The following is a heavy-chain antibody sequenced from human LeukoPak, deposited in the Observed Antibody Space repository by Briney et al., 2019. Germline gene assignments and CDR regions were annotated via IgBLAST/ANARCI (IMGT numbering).Heavy chain of an antibody. V-gene: IGHV1-69*04. D-gene: IGHD6-13*01. Sequence: SVKVSCKASGGTFSSYAISWVRQAPGQGLEWMGRIIPIFGIAIYAQKFQGRVTITADKSTSTAYMELSSLRSEDTAVYYCARAAQQLVHIFDYWGQGTLVTVSS. CDR2: IIPIFGIA. J-gene: IGHJ4*02. CDR3: ARAAQQLVHIFDY. CDR1: GGTFSSYA.